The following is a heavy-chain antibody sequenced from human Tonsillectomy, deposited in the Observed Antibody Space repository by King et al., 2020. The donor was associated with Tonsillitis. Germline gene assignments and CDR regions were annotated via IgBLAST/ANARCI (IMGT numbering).Heavy chain of an antibody. Sequence: VQLQQWGAGLLKPSETLSLTCTVYGGSFSDYYWSWIRQPPGKGLEWIGEINHSGSTDYNPSLKSRVTISVDTSKNQFSLKLSSVTAADTAVYYCARRTYYGDYLNWFDPWGQGTLVTVSS. D-gene: IGHD4-17*01. CDR2: INHSGST. J-gene: IGHJ5*02. CDR1: GGSFSDYY. CDR3: ARRTYYGDYLNWFDP. V-gene: IGHV4-34*01.